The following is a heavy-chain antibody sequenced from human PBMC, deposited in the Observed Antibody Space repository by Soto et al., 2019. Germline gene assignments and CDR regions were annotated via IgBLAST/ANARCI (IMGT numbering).Heavy chain of an antibody. D-gene: IGHD2-15*01. CDR3: TRRQGSYLDQ. CDR1: GGSISSFY. J-gene: IGHJ4*02. Sequence: QVQLQESGPGLVKPSETLSLNCTVSGGSISSFYWSWVRQTPGKGLEWIGYISYSGSTNYNPSRNIRITISVATSKKQFSLKLTSVTTADEDVYYCTRRQGSYLDQWGQGTLVTVSS. V-gene: IGHV4-59*01. CDR2: ISYSGST.